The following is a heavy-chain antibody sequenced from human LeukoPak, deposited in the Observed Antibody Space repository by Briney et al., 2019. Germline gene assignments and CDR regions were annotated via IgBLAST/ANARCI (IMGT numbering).Heavy chain of an antibody. D-gene: IGHD6-25*01. CDR1: GFTFSSYG. V-gene: IGHV3-30*18. Sequence: GRSLRLSCAASGFTFSSYGMHWVRQAPGKGLKWVAVISYDGSNKYYADSVKGRFTISRDNSKNTLYLQMNSLRAEDTAVYYCAKGGYTVYYFDYWGQGTLVTVSS. CDR3: AKGGYTVYYFDY. J-gene: IGHJ4*02. CDR2: ISYDGSNK.